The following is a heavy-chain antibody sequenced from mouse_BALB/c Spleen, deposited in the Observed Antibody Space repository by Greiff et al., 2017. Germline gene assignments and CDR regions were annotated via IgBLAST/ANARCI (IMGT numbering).Heavy chain of an antibody. V-gene: IGHV5-4*02. J-gene: IGHJ3*01. CDR1: GFTFSDYY. CDR2: ISDGGSYT. CDR3: ARAVGFAY. Sequence: EVKLVESGGGLVKPGGSLKLSCAASGFTFSDYYMYWVRQTPEKRLEWVATISDGGSYTYYPESVKGRFTISRDNAKNNLYLQMSSLKSEDTAMYYCARAVGFAYWGQGTLVTVSA.